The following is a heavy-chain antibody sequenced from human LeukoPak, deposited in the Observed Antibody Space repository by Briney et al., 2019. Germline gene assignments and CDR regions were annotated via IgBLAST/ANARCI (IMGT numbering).Heavy chain of an antibody. CDR3: ARQRYCHSTSCYFDY. CDR2: MYHSGSA. Sequence: SETLSLTCAVSGYSISSGYYCAWIRQPPGKGLEWIGSMYHSGSAYDSPSLKSRVTTSVDTSRNQFSLKLTSVTAADTAVYYCARQRYCHSTSCYFDYWGQGTLVTVSS. D-gene: IGHD2-2*01. CDR1: GYSISSGYY. V-gene: IGHV4-38-2*01. J-gene: IGHJ4*02.